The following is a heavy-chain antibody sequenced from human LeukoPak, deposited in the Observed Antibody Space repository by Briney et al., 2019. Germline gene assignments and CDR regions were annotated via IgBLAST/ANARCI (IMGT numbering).Heavy chain of an antibody. D-gene: IGHD3-22*01. Sequence: QTGGSLRLSCAASGFTFSGYEMNWVRQAPGKGLEWVSYISISGTNMLYADSVKGRFTISRDNSRTSLYLQMSSLRAEDTAVYYCARGGGSAYHYNAFDIWGLGTMVTVSS. V-gene: IGHV3-48*03. CDR3: ARGGGSAYHYNAFDI. J-gene: IGHJ3*02. CDR2: ISISGTNM. CDR1: GFTFSGYE.